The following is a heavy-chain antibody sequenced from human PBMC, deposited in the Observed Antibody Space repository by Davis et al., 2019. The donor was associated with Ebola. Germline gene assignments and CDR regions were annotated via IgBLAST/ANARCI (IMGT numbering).Heavy chain of an antibody. D-gene: IGHD3-22*01. CDR2: TYYRSKLFV. CDR1: GDSVSSNTAA. Sequence: LRLSCAISGDSVSSNTAAWNWIRQSPSRGLEWLGRTYYRSKLFVDYAVSVKSRMTINSDTSKNQFSLQLSSVTPEDTAVYYCARDPPYDQGYDYWGQGILVTVSS. V-gene: IGHV6-1*01. J-gene: IGHJ4*02. CDR3: ARDPPYDQGYDY.